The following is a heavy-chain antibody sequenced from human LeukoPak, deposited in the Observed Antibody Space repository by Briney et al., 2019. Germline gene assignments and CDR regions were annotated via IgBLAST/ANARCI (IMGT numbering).Heavy chain of an antibody. D-gene: IGHD3-10*01. Sequence: PGGSLRLSCAASGFTFSSYWMSWVRQAPGKGREWGSNIKQDGSEKNYVDSVKGRCTISRDNAKNSMYLQMNSLRAEDTAVYYCARDGVRYYGSGPFDYWGQGTLVTVSS. CDR3: ARDGVRYYGSGPFDY. CDR1: GFTFSSYW. J-gene: IGHJ4*02. CDR2: IKQDGSEK. V-gene: IGHV3-7*01.